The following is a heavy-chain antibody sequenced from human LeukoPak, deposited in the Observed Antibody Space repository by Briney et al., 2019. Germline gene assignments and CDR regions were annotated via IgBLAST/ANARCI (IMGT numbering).Heavy chain of an antibody. CDR1: GFTFNTYG. J-gene: IGHJ6*02. D-gene: IGHD2-15*01. CDR2: IWYDGSIK. Sequence: HPGGSLRLSCAASGFTFNTYGMNWVRQAPGKGLEWVGVIWYDGSIKYYADSVKGRFTISRDNSKNMMYLQMNSLRAEDTAVYHCARIDCTGGSCRQYYYGMDVWGQGTTVTVSS. V-gene: IGHV3-33*01. CDR3: ARIDCTGGSCRQYYYGMDV.